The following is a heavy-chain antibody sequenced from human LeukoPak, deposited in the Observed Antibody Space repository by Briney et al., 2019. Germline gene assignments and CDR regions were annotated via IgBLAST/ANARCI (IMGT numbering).Heavy chain of an antibody. CDR1: GGTFSSYA. V-gene: IGHV1-69*13. CDR2: IIPIFGTA. D-gene: IGHD3-16*01. CDR3: ARTLGIKQRVSYYFDY. Sequence: GASVKVSCKASGGTFSSYAISWVRQAPGQGLEWMGGIIPIFGTANYAQKFQGRVTITADESTSTAYMELSSLRSEDTAVYYCARTLGIKQRVSYYFDYWGQGTLVTVSS. J-gene: IGHJ4*02.